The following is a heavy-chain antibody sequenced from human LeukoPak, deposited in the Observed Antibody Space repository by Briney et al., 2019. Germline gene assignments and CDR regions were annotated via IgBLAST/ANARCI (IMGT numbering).Heavy chain of an antibody. D-gene: IGHD6-13*01. V-gene: IGHV3-23*01. Sequence: GGSLRLSCAASGFTFSSYAMSWVRQAPGKGLEWVSAISGSGTSTYYADSVKGRFTISRDNSKNTLYLQMNSLRAEGTAVYYCAKDDKYSSRIYYFDNWGQGTLVTVSS. CDR1: GFTFSSYA. CDR3: AKDDKYSSRIYYFDN. CDR2: ISGSGTST. J-gene: IGHJ4*02.